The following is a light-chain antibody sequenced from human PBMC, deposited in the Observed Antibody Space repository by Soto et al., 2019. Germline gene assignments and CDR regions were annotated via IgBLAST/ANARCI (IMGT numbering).Light chain of an antibody. V-gene: IGLV2-11*01. CDR2: DVN. J-gene: IGLJ3*02. CDR1: SSDIGGYDC. CDR3: CSYAGNFVA. Sequence: QSVLTQPRSVSGSPGQSVTTSCTGTSSDIGGYDCVSWYQQYPGRAPKLIIYDVNKRPSGVPDRFSGSKSGNTASLTISGLQAEDEADYYCCSYAGNFVAFGGGTKVTVL.